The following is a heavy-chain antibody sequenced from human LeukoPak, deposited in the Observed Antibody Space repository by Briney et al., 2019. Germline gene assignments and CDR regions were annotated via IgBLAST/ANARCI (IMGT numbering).Heavy chain of an antibody. J-gene: IGHJ4*02. Sequence: SQTLSLTCAISGDSVSSNNGAWNWIRQSPSRGLEWLGRTYYRSKWYNDYAGSLISRITISPDTSKNQFSLQLYSVTPEDTAVYYCARASKWGPYGDYEYYFDYWGQGTLVTVSS. V-gene: IGHV6-1*01. CDR2: TYYRSKWYN. D-gene: IGHD4-17*01. CDR1: GDSVSSNNGA. CDR3: ARASKWGPYGDYEYYFDY.